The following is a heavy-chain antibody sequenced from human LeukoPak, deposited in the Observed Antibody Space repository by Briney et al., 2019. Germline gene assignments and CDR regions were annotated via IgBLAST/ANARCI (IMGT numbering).Heavy chain of an antibody. CDR3: ARAVAATFDY. CDR2: INPSGGST. D-gene: IGHD2-15*01. J-gene: IGHJ4*02. V-gene: IGHV1-46*01. Sequence: ASVKVSCKASGYTFINYYMHWVRQAPGQGLEWMGIINPSGGSTTYAHKFQGRVTMTRDTSTSTVYMDLSSLRSEDTAMYYCARAVAATFDYWGQGTLVTVSS. CDR1: GYTFINYY.